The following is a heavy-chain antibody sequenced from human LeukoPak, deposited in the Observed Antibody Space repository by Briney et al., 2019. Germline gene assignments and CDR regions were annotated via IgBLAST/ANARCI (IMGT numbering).Heavy chain of an antibody. CDR2: FDHEHGTT. CDR3: ARSERADSSSWYELREFSWFDP. J-gene: IGHJ5*02. Sequence: ASVKVSCKVSEYTLTQLSMHWVRQTPGKGLEWMGGFDHEHGTTIYAQKFQGRVTMTEDTSTDTGYLELSSLTSEDTAVYYCARSERADSSSWYELREFSWFDPWGQGTLVTVSS. V-gene: IGHV1-24*01. D-gene: IGHD6-13*01. CDR1: EYTLTQLS.